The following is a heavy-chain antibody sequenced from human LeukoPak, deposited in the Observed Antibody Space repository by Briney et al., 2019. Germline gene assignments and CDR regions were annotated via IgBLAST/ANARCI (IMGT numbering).Heavy chain of an antibody. CDR1: GYTITSYY. V-gene: IGHV1-46*01. Sequence: ASLKVSCKASGYTITSYYMNWVRQAPGQGLEWMGIINPSSGRTTYAQKFQGRVTMTRDTSTSTVYMELTSLRSEDTAVFYCARGGLPARSWFDPWGQGTLVTVSS. J-gene: IGHJ5*02. D-gene: IGHD3/OR15-3a*01. CDR3: ARGGLPARSWFDP. CDR2: INPSSGRT.